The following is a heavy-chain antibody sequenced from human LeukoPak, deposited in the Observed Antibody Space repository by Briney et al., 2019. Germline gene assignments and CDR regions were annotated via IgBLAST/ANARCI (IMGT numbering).Heavy chain of an antibody. D-gene: IGHD3-16*01. J-gene: IGHJ3*02. Sequence: GGSLRLSCAASGFTFSSYALSWVRQAPGKGLEWVSGMIGSGGSTYYADSVKRRFTISRDNTKNTPYLQMNTMRAEDTAVYYCAKDREYSYVYDAFDIWGQGTLVTVSS. CDR3: AKDREYSYVYDAFDI. CDR1: GFTFSSYA. V-gene: IGHV3-23*01. CDR2: MIGSGGST.